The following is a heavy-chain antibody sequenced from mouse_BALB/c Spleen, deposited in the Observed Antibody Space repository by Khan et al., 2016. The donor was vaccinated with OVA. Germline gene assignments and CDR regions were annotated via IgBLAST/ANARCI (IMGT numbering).Heavy chain of an antibody. CDR1: GYSITSEYA. Sequence: EVQLQESGPGLVKPSQSLSLTCTVTGYSITSEYAWNWIRQFPGNKLEWMGYINYSGNTRFNPSLKSRTSITRDTSKNQFFLQLNSVTTEDTATYYCARKDYYDYDPFPYWGQGNLGTVSA. CDR2: INYSGNT. D-gene: IGHD2-4*01. CDR3: ARKDYYDYDPFPY. J-gene: IGHJ3*01. V-gene: IGHV3-2*02.